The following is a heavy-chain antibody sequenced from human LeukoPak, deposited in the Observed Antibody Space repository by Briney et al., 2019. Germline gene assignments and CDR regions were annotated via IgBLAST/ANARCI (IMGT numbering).Heavy chain of an antibody. V-gene: IGHV3-23*01. Sequence: GGSLRLSCAGSGFTFNNYAMSWVRRAPRKGLEWVSTIMIAGDGKHYADSVKGRFTISRDRSESTLYLQMNGLRADDTAVYYCVRAAPRDCSPASCSLFDTWGQGALVTVSS. D-gene: IGHD2-2*01. CDR3: VRAAPRDCSPASCSLFDT. CDR2: IMIAGDGK. J-gene: IGHJ4*02. CDR1: GFTFNNYA.